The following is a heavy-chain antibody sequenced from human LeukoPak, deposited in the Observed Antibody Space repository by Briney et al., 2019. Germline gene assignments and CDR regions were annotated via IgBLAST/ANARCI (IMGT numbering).Heavy chain of an antibody. CDR1: GGSISSSSYY. CDR2: IYYSGST. V-gene: IGHV4-39*07. D-gene: IGHD3-10*01. CDR3: ASSITMVRGVIPDAFDI. Sequence: PSETLSLTCTVSGGSISSSSYYWGWIRQPPGKGLEWIGSIYYSGSTYYNPSLRSRVTISVDTSKNQFSLKLSSVTAADTAVYYCASSITMVRGVIPDAFDIWGQGTMVTVSS. J-gene: IGHJ3*02.